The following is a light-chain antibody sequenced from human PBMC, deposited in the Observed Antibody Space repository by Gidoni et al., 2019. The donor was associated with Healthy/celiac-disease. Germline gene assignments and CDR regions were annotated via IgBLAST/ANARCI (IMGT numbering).Light chain of an antibody. CDR2: GAS. V-gene: IGKV3-15*01. CDR3: QQYNNWPQT. J-gene: IGKJ2*01. Sequence: EIVMTQSPATLSVSPGERATLSCRASQSVSSNLAWYQQKPGQAPRLLIYGASTSGSGSGTEFTLTISSLQSEDFAVYYCQQYNNWPQTFXQXTKLEIK. CDR1: QSVSSN.